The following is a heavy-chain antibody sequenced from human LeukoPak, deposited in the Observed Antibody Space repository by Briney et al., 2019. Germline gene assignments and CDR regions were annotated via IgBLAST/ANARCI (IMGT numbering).Heavy chain of an antibody. Sequence: PGGSLRLSCAASGFTFSSYAMSWVRQAPGKGLEWVSAISGSGGSTYYADSVKGRFTISRDNSKNTLYLKMNSLRAEDTAVYYCAREGLDSQGMITFGGLDYWGRGTLVTVSS. D-gene: IGHD3-16*01. CDR1: GFTFSSYA. CDR3: AREGLDSQGMITFGGLDY. J-gene: IGHJ4*01. V-gene: IGHV3-23*01. CDR2: ISGSGGST.